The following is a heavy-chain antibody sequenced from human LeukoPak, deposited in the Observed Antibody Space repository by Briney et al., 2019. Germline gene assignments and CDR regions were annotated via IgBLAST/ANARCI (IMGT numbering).Heavy chain of an antibody. J-gene: IGHJ4*02. D-gene: IGHD3-10*01. CDR3: ATHVGVLLWFGELFAH. V-gene: IGHV3-53*01. Sequence: GGSLRLSCAASGFTVSSNYMSWVRQAPGKGLEWVSVIYSGGSTYYADSVKGRFTISRDNSKNTLYLQMNSLRAEDTAVYYCATHVGVLLWFGELFAHWGQGTLVTVSS. CDR2: IYSGGST. CDR1: GFTVSSNY.